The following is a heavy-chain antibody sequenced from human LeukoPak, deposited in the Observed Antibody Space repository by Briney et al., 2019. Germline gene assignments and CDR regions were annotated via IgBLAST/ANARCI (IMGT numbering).Heavy chain of an antibody. Sequence: SETLSLTCAVSGGSFSVYYWSWIRHPPGKRLEWIREINHSGSTNYKPSLKSRVTISVDTSKNQFSLKLSSVTAADTAVYYCARGRNYYVLDYWGQGTLVTVSS. CDR1: GGSFSVYY. D-gene: IGHD3-10*02. CDR3: ARGRNYYVLDY. V-gene: IGHV4-34*01. CDR2: INHSGST. J-gene: IGHJ4*02.